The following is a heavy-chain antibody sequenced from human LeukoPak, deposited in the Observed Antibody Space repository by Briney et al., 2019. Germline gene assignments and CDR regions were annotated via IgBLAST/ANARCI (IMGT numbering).Heavy chain of an antibody. CDR3: ARGPYYYDSSGYYYYYYYMDV. CDR1: GFTFSSYE. CDR2: ISSSGSTI. D-gene: IGHD3-22*01. V-gene: IGHV3-48*03. Sequence: GGSLRLSCAASGFTFSSYEMNWVRQAPGKGLEWVSYISSSGSTIYYADSVKGRFTISRDNAKNSLYLQMNSLRAEDTAVYYCARGPYYYDSSGYYYYYYYMDVWGKGTTVTISS. J-gene: IGHJ6*03.